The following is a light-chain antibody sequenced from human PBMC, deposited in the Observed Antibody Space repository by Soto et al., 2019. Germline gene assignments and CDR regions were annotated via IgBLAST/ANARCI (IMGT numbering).Light chain of an antibody. Sequence: QAVVTQSSSASASLGSSVKRTCTLSSGHSSYIIAWHQQQPGKAPRYLMKLEGSGSYNKGSGVPDRFSGSSSGADRYLTISNLQSEDEADYYCVTWDSNTRVFGGGTKLTVL. CDR1: SGHSSYI. V-gene: IGLV4-60*03. CDR3: VTWDSNTRV. J-gene: IGLJ3*02. CDR2: LEGSGSY.